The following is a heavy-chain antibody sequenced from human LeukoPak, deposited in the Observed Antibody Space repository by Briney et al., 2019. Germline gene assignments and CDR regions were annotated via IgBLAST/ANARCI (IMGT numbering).Heavy chain of an antibody. CDR1: GFTFSSYA. V-gene: IGHV3-30*04. J-gene: IGHJ4*02. Sequence: GGSLRLSCAASGFTFSSYAMHWVRQAPGKGLEWVAVISYNGSNKYYADSEKRRITISRNNYNNTLQLQINSMRAEDTAVYCCARGLRSYYYDSSGYYGVSYWGQGTLVTVSS. CDR3: ARGLRSYYYDSSGYYGVSY. CDR2: ISYNGSNK. D-gene: IGHD3-22*01.